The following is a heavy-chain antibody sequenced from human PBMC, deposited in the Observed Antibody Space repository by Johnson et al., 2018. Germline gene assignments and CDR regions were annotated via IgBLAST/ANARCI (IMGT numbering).Heavy chain of an antibody. Sequence: VQLVQSGGHLVQPGGSLRLSCAASGFTFSSYDKSWVRQAPGKGLEWVSGISGSGGSTYYADSVKGRFTISRDNSKNTLYLQMNSLRAEDTAVYYCASPGYGGNSIDIWGQGTMVTVSS. CDR1: GFTFSSYD. V-gene: IGHV3-23*04. D-gene: IGHD4-23*01. CDR3: ASPGYGGNSIDI. J-gene: IGHJ3*02. CDR2: ISGSGGST.